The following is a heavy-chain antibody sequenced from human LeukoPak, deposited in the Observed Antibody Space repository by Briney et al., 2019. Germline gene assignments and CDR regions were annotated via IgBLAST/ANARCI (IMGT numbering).Heavy chain of an antibody. Sequence: PSETLSLTCTVSGGSISSYYWSWIRQPPGKGLEWIGYIYYSRSTNYNPSLKSRVTISVDTSKNQFSLKLSSVTAADTAVYYCARQSRGAFDIWGQGTMVTVSS. CDR1: GGSISSYY. CDR3: ARQSRGAFDI. CDR2: IYYSRST. J-gene: IGHJ3*02. D-gene: IGHD3-10*01. V-gene: IGHV4-59*08.